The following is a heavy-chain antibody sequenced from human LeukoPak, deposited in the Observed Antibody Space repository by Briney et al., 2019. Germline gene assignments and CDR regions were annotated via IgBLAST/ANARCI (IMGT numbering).Heavy chain of an antibody. CDR1: GFIFKNYA. D-gene: IGHD4-11*01. Sequence: GGSLRLSCGVSGFIFKNYAMAWVRQAPGKGLEWVAGVNSAGSSTFYADSVKDRFTISRDNPKNTLFLQMNSLRGEDTAIYYCAKNHYTAAAFFDYWGQGTLVAVSS. V-gene: IGHV3-23*01. CDR2: VNSAGSST. CDR3: AKNHYTAAAFFDY. J-gene: IGHJ4*02.